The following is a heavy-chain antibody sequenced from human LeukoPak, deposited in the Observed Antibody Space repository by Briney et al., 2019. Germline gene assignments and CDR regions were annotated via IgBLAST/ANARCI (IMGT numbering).Heavy chain of an antibody. D-gene: IGHD1-1*01. J-gene: IGHJ4*02. V-gene: IGHV3-23*01. CDR1: GFTFSSYA. Sequence: PGGSLRLSRAASGFTFSSYAMSWVRQAPGKGLEWVSGISGSGSSTYYADSVKGRFTISRDNSKNTLSLQMNSLRAEDTAVYYCAKRYNSEYLAPVQNWGQGTLVTVSS. CDR3: AKRYNSEYLAPVQN. CDR2: ISGSGSST.